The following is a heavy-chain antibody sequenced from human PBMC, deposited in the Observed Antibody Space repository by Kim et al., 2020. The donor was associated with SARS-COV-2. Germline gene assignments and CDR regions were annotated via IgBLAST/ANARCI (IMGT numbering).Heavy chain of an antibody. CDR2: IYPGDSDT. CDR1: GYSFTSYW. Sequence: GESLKISCKGSGYSFTSYWIGWVRQMPGKGLEWMGIIYPGDSDTRYSPSFQGQVTISADKSISTAYLQWSSLKASYTAMYYCARDRFSGSYLGGAFDIWGQGTMVTVSS. CDR3: ARDRFSGSYLGGAFDI. D-gene: IGHD1-26*01. J-gene: IGHJ3*02. V-gene: IGHV5-51*01.